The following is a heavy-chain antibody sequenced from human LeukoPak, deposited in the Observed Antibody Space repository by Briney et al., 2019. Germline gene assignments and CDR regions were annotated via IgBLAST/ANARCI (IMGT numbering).Heavy chain of an antibody. CDR1: GYTFTDYY. CDR2: INPNSGGT. V-gene: IGHV1-2*02. D-gene: IGHD1-1*01. CDR3: ARGPPDDYYFDY. Sequence: ASVKVSCKASGYTFTDYYMHWVRQAPGQGIEWMGWINPNSGGTNYAQKFQGRVTMTRDTSISTAYMELSSLRSEDTAVYYCARGPPDDYYFDYWGQGTLVTVSS. J-gene: IGHJ4*02.